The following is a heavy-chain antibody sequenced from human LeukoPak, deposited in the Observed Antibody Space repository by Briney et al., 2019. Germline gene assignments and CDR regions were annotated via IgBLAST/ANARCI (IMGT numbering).Heavy chain of an antibody. Sequence: ASVKVSCKASGYTFTSYGISWVRQAPGQGLEWMGWISAYNGNTNYAHKLQGRVTMTTDTSTNTAYLELRSLRSEDTAVYYCARGHYYDSSGYYGYWGQGTLVTVSS. J-gene: IGHJ4*02. CDR2: ISAYNGNT. CDR1: GYTFTSYG. D-gene: IGHD3-22*01. V-gene: IGHV1-18*01. CDR3: ARGHYYDSSGYYGY.